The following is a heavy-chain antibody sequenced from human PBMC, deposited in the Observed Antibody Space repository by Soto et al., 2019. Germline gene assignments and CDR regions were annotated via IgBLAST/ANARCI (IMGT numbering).Heavy chain of an antibody. J-gene: IGHJ4*02. CDR3: ARDRMYSSSWYSY. CDR2: ISSSGSTI. Sequence: QVQLVESGGGLVKPGGYLRLSCAASGFTFSDYYMSWIRQAPGKGLDWVSYISSSGSTIYYADSVKGRFTVSRDNAKNSLYLQMNSLRAEDTAMYYCARDRMYSSSWYSYWGQGTLVTVSS. V-gene: IGHV3-11*01. D-gene: IGHD6-13*01. CDR1: GFTFSDYY.